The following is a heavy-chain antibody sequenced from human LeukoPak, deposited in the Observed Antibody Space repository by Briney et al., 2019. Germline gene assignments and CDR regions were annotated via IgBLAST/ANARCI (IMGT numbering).Heavy chain of an antibody. D-gene: IGHD1-26*01. V-gene: IGHV3-21*01. CDR2: ISSSSSYI. J-gene: IGHJ3*02. Sequence: GGSLRLPCEASGFTISSYYMTWVRQAPGKGLEWVSSISSSSSYIYYADSVKGRFTISRDNAKNSLYLQMNSLRAEDTAVYYCAYGGATTHDAFDIWGQGTMVTVSS. CDR1: GFTISSYY. CDR3: AYGGATTHDAFDI.